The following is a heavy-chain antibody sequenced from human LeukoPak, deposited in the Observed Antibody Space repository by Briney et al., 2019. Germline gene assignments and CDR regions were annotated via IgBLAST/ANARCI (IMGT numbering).Heavy chain of an antibody. D-gene: IGHD2-8*01. Sequence: PGGSLRLSCAASGFTFSSYSMNWVRQAPGKGLEWVSVIYSGGSTYYADSVKGRFTISRDNSKNSLYLQMNSLRAEDTAVYYCARDLDVVMVYAFDYWGQGTLVTVSS. J-gene: IGHJ4*02. CDR3: ARDLDVVMVYAFDY. CDR2: IYSGGST. CDR1: GFTFSSYS. V-gene: IGHV3-66*01.